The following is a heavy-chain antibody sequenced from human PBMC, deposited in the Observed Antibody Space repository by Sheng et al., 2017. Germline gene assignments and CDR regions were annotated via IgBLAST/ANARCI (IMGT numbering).Heavy chain of an antibody. D-gene: IGHD3-10*01. CDR2: ISSSGSTI. CDR1: GFTFSSYE. J-gene: IGHJ4*02. CDR3: ARGGDYYGSGSYEVDY. V-gene: IGHV3-48*03. Sequence: EVQLVESGGGLVQPGGSLRLSCAASGFTFSSYEMNWVRQAPGKGLEWVSYISSSGSTIYYADSVKGRFTISRDNAKNSLYLQMNSLRAEDTAVYYCARGGDYYGSGSYEVDYWGQGTLVTVSS.